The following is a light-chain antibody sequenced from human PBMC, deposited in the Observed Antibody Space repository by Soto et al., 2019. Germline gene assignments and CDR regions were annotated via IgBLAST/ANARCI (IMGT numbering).Light chain of an antibody. Sequence: DIQMTQSPSTLSASVGDRVTITCRASQSISSWLAWYQQKPGKAPKLLIYDASSLESGVPSRFIGSGSGTEFTLPISSRQPDDVATSYCQQYNSYLLTFGGGTKVEIK. J-gene: IGKJ4*01. V-gene: IGKV1-5*01. CDR2: DAS. CDR3: QQYNSYLLT. CDR1: QSISSW.